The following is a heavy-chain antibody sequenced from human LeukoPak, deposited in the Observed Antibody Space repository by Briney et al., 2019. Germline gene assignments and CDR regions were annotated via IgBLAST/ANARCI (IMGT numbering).Heavy chain of an antibody. CDR1: GFTFSSYG. V-gene: IGHV3-30*18. D-gene: IGHD3-10*01. Sequence: PGGSLRLSCAASGFTFSSYGMHWVRQAPGKGLEWVAVISYDGSNKYYADSVKGRFTISRDNSKNTLYLQMNSLRAGDTAVYYCAKDGSKYYYGSGSYYDYWGQGTLVTVSS. J-gene: IGHJ4*02. CDR2: ISYDGSNK. CDR3: AKDGSKYYYGSGSYYDY.